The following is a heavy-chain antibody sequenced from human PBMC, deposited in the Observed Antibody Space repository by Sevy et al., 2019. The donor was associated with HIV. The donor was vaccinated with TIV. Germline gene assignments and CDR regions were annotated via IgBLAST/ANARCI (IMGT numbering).Heavy chain of an antibody. J-gene: IGHJ4*02. D-gene: IGHD2-2*01. V-gene: IGHV1-18*01. CDR2: MSPYNGNK. Sequence: ASVKVSCKASGYTFTTYNIVWVRQAPGQGLEWLVWMSPYNGNKNYAQRVQGRVTMTTDTFTDTAFLELRSLKFDDTAVYYCARGSSSWYDYWGQGTLVTVSS. CDR1: GYTFTTYN. CDR3: ARGSSSWYDY.